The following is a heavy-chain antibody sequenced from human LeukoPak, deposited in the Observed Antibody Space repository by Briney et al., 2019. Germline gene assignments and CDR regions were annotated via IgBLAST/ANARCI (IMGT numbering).Heavy chain of an antibody. CDR2: IYSGGST. Sequence: GGSLRLSCAASGFTVSSNYMSWVRQAPGKGLEWVSVIYSGGSTYYAGSVKGRFTISRHNSKSTLYLQMNSLRAEDTAVYYCARDKKRMATIISRLWAFDIWGQGTMVTVSS. V-gene: IGHV3-53*04. CDR3: ARDKKRMATIISRLWAFDI. J-gene: IGHJ3*02. CDR1: GFTVSSNY. D-gene: IGHD5-12*01.